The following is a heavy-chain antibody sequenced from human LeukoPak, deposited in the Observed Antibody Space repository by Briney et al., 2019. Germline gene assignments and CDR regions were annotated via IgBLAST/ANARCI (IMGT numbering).Heavy chain of an antibody. CDR1: GFTFSSYG. Sequence: GGSLRLSCAASGFTFSSYGMHWVRQAPGKGLEWVAVISYDGSNKYYADSVKGRFTISRDNSKNTLYLQMNSLRAEDTAVYYCAKNPSGSYNNWFDPWGQGTLVTVSS. CDR2: ISYDGSNK. V-gene: IGHV3-30*18. D-gene: IGHD1-26*01. CDR3: AKNPSGSYNNWFDP. J-gene: IGHJ5*02.